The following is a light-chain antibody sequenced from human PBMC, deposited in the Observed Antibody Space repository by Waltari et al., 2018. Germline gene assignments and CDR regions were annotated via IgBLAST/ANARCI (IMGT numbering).Light chain of an antibody. CDR3: QVWDSTTV. V-gene: IGLV3-9*01. J-gene: IGLJ2*01. Sequence: SYDLTQPLSVSVALGQTAKITCGGDNIGNKNVHWYQQRPGQAPVLVVYRDSNRPSGIPDRFCGPNSGNTAALTISRAQAEDEADYYCQVWDSTTVFGGGTNLTVL. CDR1: NIGNKN. CDR2: RDS.